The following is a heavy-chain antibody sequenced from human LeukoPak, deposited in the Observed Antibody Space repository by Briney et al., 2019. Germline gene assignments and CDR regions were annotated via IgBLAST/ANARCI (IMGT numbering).Heavy chain of an antibody. V-gene: IGHV3-66*01. CDR2: IYSGGST. J-gene: IGHJ4*02. CDR3: AKVESGSSWYYFDY. D-gene: IGHD6-13*01. CDR1: GFTVSSNY. Sequence: PGGSLRLSCAASGFTVSSNYMSWVRQAPGKGLEWVSVIYSGGSTYYADSVKGRFTISRDNSKNTLYLQMNSLRAEDTAVYYCAKVESGSSWYYFDYWGQGTLVTVSS.